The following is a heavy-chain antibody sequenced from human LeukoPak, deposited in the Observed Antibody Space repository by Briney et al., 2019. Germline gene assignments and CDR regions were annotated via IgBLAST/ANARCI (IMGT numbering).Heavy chain of an antibody. D-gene: IGHD6-13*01. Sequence: GGSLRLSCAASGFTVSSNYMSWVRQAPGKGLEGVSIIYSGGSTYYADSVKGRFTISRDNSRNTLYLQMNSLRAEDTAMYYCASTTYSSTSFDYWGQGTLVTVSS. CDR2: IYSGGST. J-gene: IGHJ4*02. V-gene: IGHV3-53*01. CDR3: ASTTYSSTSFDY. CDR1: GFTVSSNY.